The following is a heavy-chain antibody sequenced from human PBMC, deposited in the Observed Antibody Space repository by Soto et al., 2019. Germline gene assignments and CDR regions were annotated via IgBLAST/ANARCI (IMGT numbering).Heavy chain of an antibody. CDR3: VRGRYGSEIH. D-gene: IGHD3-10*01. CDR2: LYSGGAT. J-gene: IGHJ4*02. CDR1: GFIVSSNY. V-gene: IGHV3-53*04. Sequence: EVRLMESGGGXVXPGGSLXLSCAASGFIVSSNYMTWVRQAPGKGLEWVSLLYSGGATHYAASVKGRFTISSHSSQNTLFLQMNSLRTEDTATYYCVRGRYGSEIHWGQGTKVTVSS.